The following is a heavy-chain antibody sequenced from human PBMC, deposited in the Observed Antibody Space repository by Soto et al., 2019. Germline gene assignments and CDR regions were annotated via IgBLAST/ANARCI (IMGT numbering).Heavy chain of an antibody. V-gene: IGHV4-31*03. CDR3: AREAKKPALYYFDY. CDR2: IYYSGST. CDR1: GGSISSGGYY. Sequence: SETLSLTCTVSGGSISSGGYYWSWIRQHPGKGLEWIGHIYYSGSTYYNPSLKSRVTISVDTSKNQFSLKLSSVTAADAAVYCCAREAKKPALYYFDYWGQGTLVTVSS. J-gene: IGHJ4*02. D-gene: IGHD1-26*01.